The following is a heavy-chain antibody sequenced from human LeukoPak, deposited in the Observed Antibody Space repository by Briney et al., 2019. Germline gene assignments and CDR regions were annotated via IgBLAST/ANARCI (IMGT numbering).Heavy chain of an antibody. CDR3: AKERDTAMVTIDY. D-gene: IGHD5-18*01. V-gene: IGHV3-30*02. CDR1: GFTFSSYG. Sequence: GSLRLSFAASGFTFSSYGMHWVRQAPGKGLEWVAFIRYDGSNKYYADSVKGRFTISRDNSKNTLHLQMNSLRAEDTAVYYCAKERDTAMVTIDYWGQGTLVTVSS. J-gene: IGHJ4*02. CDR2: IRYDGSNK.